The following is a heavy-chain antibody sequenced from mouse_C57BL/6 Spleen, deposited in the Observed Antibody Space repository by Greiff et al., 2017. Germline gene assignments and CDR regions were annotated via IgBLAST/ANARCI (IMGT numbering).Heavy chain of an antibody. J-gene: IGHJ2*01. Sequence: EVKLKQSGPGLVKPSQSLSLTCSVTGYSITSGYYWNWIRQFPGNKLEWMGYISYDGSNNYNPSLKNRISITRDTSKNQFFLKLNSVTTEDTATYYCASLRYYFDYWGQGTTLTVSS. CDR3: ASLRYYFDY. V-gene: IGHV3-6*01. CDR1: GYSITSGYY. D-gene: IGHD1-1*01. CDR2: ISYDGSN.